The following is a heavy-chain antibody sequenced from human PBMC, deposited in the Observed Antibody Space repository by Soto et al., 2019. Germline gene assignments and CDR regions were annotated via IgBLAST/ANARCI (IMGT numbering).Heavy chain of an antibody. CDR1: GYTFTSYD. CDR2: MNPNSGNT. D-gene: IGHD6-6*01. V-gene: IGHV1-8*01. J-gene: IGHJ5*02. CDR3: ARGDFFSLIAARPEFLPLDP. Sequence: GASVKVSCKASGYTFTSYDINWVRQATGQGLEWMGWMNPNSGNTGYAQKFQGRVTMTRNTSISTAYMELSSLRSEDTAVYYCARGDFFSLIAARPEFLPLDPWGQGTLVTVSS.